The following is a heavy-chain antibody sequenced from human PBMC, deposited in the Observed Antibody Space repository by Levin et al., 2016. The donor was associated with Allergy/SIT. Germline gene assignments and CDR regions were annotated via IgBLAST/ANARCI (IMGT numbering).Heavy chain of an antibody. CDR3: ARSLTINSGSYCDAFDI. D-gene: IGHD1-26*01. J-gene: IGHJ3*02. CDR2: IDWDDDK. V-gene: IGHV2-70*01. Sequence: WIRQPPGKALEWLALIDWDDDKYYSTSLKTRLTISKDTSKNQVVLTMTNMDPVDTATYYCARSLTINSGSYCDAFDIWGQGTMVTVSS.